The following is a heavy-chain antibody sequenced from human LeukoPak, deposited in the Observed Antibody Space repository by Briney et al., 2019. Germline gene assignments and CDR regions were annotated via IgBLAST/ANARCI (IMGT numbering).Heavy chain of an antibody. CDR1: AFTFSNSE. CDR2: IPSSGIPI. V-gene: IGHV3-48*03. D-gene: IGHD6-19*01. Sequence: GGSLRLSCVASAFTFSNSEMNWVRQAPGKGLEWVSYIPSSGIPIYYADSVKGRFTISRDNSKNTLYLQMNSLRAEDTAVYYCATGHTVAGPFDYWGQGTLVTVSS. J-gene: IGHJ4*02. CDR3: ATGHTVAGPFDY.